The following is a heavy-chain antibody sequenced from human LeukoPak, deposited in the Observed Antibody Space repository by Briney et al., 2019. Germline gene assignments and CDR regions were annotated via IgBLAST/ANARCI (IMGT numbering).Heavy chain of an antibody. D-gene: IGHD6-13*01. J-gene: IGHJ4*02. CDR2: IWYDGSNK. CDR3: AKDFSFAIAAAGLDY. Sequence: QPGRSLRLSCAASGLTFSSYGMHWVRQAPGKGLEWVAVIWYDGSNKYYADSVKGRFTISRDNSKNTLYLQMNSLRAEDTAVYYCAKDFSFAIAAAGLDYWGQGTLVTVSS. V-gene: IGHV3-33*06. CDR1: GLTFSSYG.